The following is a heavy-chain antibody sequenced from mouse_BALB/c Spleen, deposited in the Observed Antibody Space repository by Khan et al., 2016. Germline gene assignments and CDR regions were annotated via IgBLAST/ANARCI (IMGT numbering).Heavy chain of an antibody. CDR2: INTNTGEP. V-gene: IGHV9-3*02. CDR3: ADDYYDSNWFAD. CDR1: GYTFTNYG. J-gene: IGHJ3*01. Sequence: QIQLVQSGPELKKPGETVKISCKASGYTFTNYGMNWVKKAPGKGLKWMGWINTNTGEPTYAEEFKGRFASSLETSASTAHLQITNLKNEDTATYSCADDYYDSNWFADWGQGTLVTVSA. D-gene: IGHD1-1*01.